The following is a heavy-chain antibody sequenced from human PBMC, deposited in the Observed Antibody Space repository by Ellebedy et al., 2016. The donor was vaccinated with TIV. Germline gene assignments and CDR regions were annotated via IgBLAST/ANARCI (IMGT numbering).Heavy chain of an antibody. J-gene: IGHJ4*02. D-gene: IGHD3-22*01. CDR1: GGSISSSSYY. Sequence: MPSETLSLTCTVSGGSISSSSYYWGWIRQPPGKGLEWIGSIYYSGSTYYNPSLKSRVTISVDTSKNQFSLKLSSVTAADTAVYYCARSSVVVVTAFFDYWGQGTLVTVSS. CDR2: IYYSGST. CDR3: ARSSVVVVTAFFDY. V-gene: IGHV4-39*01.